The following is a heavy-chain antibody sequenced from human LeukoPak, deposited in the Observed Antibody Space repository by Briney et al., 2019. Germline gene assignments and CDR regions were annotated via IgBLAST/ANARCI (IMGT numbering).Heavy chain of an antibody. J-gene: IGHJ4*02. CDR2: INPNSGGT. V-gene: IGHV1-2*02. CDR3: ARVSGYDWESSYDY. CDR1: GYTFTGYY. Sequence: ASVKVSCKASGYTFTGYYMHWVRQAPGQGLEWVGWINPNSGGTNYAQKFQGRVTMTRDTSISTAYMELSRLRSDDTAVYYCARVSGYDWESSYDYWGQGTLVTVSS. D-gene: IGHD5-12*01.